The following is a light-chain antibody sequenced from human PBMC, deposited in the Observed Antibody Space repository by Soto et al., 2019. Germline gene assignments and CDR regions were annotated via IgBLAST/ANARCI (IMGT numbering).Light chain of an antibody. CDR2: EVR. CDR3: SSYTSDWGV. CDR1: SSDVGGYDF. V-gene: IGLV2-14*01. J-gene: IGLJ1*01. Sequence: QSALTQPASVSGSPGQSITISCTGTSSDVGGYDFVSWYQHHPGKAPKLIIYEVRTRPSGVSDRFSGSKSGNTASLTISRLQAEDEADYYCSSYTSDWGVFGTGTKLTVL.